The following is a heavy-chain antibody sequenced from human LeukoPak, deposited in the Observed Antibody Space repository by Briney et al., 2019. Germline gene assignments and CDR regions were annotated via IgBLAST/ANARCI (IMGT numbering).Heavy chain of an antibody. Sequence: PGGSLRLSCAASGFSFSNYAMSWVRQAPGKGLERVSVISGSGDSTHYADSVKGRFTISRDNSENTLHLQLNSLRAEDTALYYCAKLPYGSSWYYFDYWGQGTLVTVSS. CDR1: GFSFSNYA. CDR3: AKLPYGSSWYYFDY. D-gene: IGHD6-13*01. CDR2: ISGSGDST. V-gene: IGHV3-23*01. J-gene: IGHJ4*02.